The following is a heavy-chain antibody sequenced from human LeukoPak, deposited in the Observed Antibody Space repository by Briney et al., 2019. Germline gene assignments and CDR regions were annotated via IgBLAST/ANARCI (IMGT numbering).Heavy chain of an antibody. CDR2: IYSGGST. CDR1: GFTVSNNY. CDR3: ARAAIQLWLSLDY. D-gene: IGHD5-18*01. V-gene: IGHV3-66*01. J-gene: IGHJ4*02. Sequence: GGSLRLSCAASGFTVSNNYMTWVRQPPGKGLEWVSLIYSGGSTYYADSVKGRFTISRDKSKNMLYLQMNSLRAEDTAVYYCARAAIQLWLSLDYWGQGTLVTVSS.